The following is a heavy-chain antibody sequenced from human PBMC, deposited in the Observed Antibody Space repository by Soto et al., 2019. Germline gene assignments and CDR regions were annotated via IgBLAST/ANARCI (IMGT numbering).Heavy chain of an antibody. J-gene: IGHJ5*02. D-gene: IGHD6-6*01. CDR3: ARDLIAVRPGWFDP. CDR2: ISAYNGNT. CDR1: GYTFTTYG. V-gene: IGHV1-18*01. Sequence: GASVKVSCKASGYTFTTYGISWVRQAPGQGLEWMGWISAYNGNTNYAQNLQGRVTMTTDTSTSTAYMELRSLRSDDTAVYYCARDLIAVRPGWFDPWGQGTLVTVSS.